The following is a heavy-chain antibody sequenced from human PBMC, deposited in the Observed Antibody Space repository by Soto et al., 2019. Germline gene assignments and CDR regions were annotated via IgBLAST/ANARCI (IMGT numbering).Heavy chain of an antibody. CDR1: GGSFSGYY. CDR2: INHSGST. D-gene: IGHD6-19*01. V-gene: IGHV4-34*01. J-gene: IGHJ4*02. Sequence: SETLSLTCAVYGGSFSGYYWTWIRQPPGTGLEWIGEINHSGSTNYNPSLKSRVTISVDTSKNQFSLKLGSVTAADTAVYYCARDLGGWEDYWGQGTLVTVSS. CDR3: ARDLGGWEDY.